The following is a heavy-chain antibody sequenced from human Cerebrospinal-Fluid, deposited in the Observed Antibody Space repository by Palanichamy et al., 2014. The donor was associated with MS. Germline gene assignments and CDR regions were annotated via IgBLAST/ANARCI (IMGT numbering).Heavy chain of an antibody. J-gene: IGHJ4*02. CDR3: TRDGYMLAVAGAFDY. Sequence: EVQLVESGGGLVRPGRSLRLSCTASGFTFEDYDMSWVRQAPGKGLEWVGFIRSKAYSGTVGYAASVKGRITISRDNSKSIVYLQLNSLKTEDTAVYYCTRDGYMLAVAGAFDYWGQGALVTVSS. CDR2: IRSKAYSGTV. CDR1: GFTFEDYD. V-gene: IGHV3-49*04. D-gene: IGHD6-19*01.